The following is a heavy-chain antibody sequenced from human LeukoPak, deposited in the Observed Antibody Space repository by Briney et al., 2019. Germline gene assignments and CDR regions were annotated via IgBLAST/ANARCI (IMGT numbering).Heavy chain of an antibody. J-gene: IGHJ4*02. V-gene: IGHV4-59*12. CDR3: ARGRFTLRFLEWLLDY. Sequence: SETLSLTCTVSGGSISSYYWSWIRQPPGKGLEWIGYIYYSGSTNYNPSLKSRVTISVDTSKNQFSLKLSSVTAADTAVYYCARGRFTLRFLEWLLDYWGQGTLVTVSS. CDR1: GGSISSYY. D-gene: IGHD3-3*01. CDR2: IYYSGST.